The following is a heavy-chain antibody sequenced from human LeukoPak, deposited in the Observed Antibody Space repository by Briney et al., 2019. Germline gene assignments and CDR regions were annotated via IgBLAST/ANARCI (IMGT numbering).Heavy chain of an antibody. D-gene: IGHD6-19*01. J-gene: IGHJ4*02. V-gene: IGHV1-58*01. CDR1: GFTFTSSA. CDR3: AASPGEVAGDFDY. CDR2: IVVGSGNT. Sequence: SVKVSCKASGFTFTSSAVQWVRQARGQRLDWIGWIVVGSGNTNYAQKFQERVTITRDMSTSTAYMELSSLRSEDTAVYYCAASPGEVAGDFDYWGQGTLVTVSS.